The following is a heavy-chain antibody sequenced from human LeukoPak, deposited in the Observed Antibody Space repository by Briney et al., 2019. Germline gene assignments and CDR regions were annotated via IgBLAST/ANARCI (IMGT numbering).Heavy chain of an antibody. CDR2: INSDGINT. D-gene: IGHD3-22*01. Sequence: GGSLRLSCAASGFTFSNYWMHWVRQAPGKGLVWVSRINSDGINTSYADSVKGRFTISRDNAKNTLNLQMNSLRAEDTAVYYCARDLGQYYDTSDNWFDPWGQGTLATVSS. CDR1: GFTFSNYW. J-gene: IGHJ5*02. V-gene: IGHV3-74*01. CDR3: ARDLGQYYDTSDNWFDP.